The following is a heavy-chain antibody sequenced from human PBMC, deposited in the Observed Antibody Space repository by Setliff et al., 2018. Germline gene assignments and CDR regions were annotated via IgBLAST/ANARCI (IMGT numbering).Heavy chain of an antibody. CDR1: GYPFVGYS. CDR3: ATLHVDRNAFDI. J-gene: IGHJ3*02. V-gene: IGHV1-18*04. Sequence: ASVKVSCKTSGYPFVGYSIYWMRQAPGQGLEWMGWISGYNGNTEYAQNLQGRVTMTMDTSTSTAYMELSSLRSEDTAVYYCATLHVDRNAFDIWGQGTMVTVSS. D-gene: IGHD2-21*02. CDR2: ISGYNGNT.